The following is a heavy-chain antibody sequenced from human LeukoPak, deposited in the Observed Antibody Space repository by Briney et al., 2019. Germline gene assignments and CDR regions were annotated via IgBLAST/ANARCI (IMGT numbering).Heavy chain of an antibody. Sequence: SETLSLTCTVSGGSISSYYWSWIRQPAGKGLEWIGRIYASGSTNYNPSLKSRVTMSEDTSKSQFSLKLISVTAADTAVYYCARDPRGIVGANHNWFDPWGQGTLVTVSS. J-gene: IGHJ5*02. CDR2: IYASGST. D-gene: IGHD1-26*01. CDR1: GGSISSYY. V-gene: IGHV4-4*07. CDR3: ARDPRGIVGANHNWFDP.